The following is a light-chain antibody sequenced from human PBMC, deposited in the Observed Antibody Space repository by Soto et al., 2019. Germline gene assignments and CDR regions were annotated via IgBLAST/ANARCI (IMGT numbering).Light chain of an antibody. V-gene: IGLV2-23*01. CDR3: GTWDSSLRAGV. CDR1: SSDVGGYNL. CDR2: EGS. Sequence: QSALTQPRSVSGSPGQSVTISCTGTSSDVGGYNLVSWYQQHPGKAPKLMIYEGSKRPSGVSNRFSGSKSGNTASLTISGLQAEDEADYCCGTWDSSLRAGVFGGGTKLTVL. J-gene: IGLJ2*01.